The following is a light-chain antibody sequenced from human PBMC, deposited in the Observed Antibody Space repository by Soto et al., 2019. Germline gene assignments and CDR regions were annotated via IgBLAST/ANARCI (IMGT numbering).Light chain of an antibody. CDR2: SAS. CDR3: PQYAGSPRT. Sequence: EIVLTQSPGTLSLSPGERGTLSCRASQNLGTLYLAWFQQKSGQAPRLLIYSASRRATGIPDRFTGSGSGTDFTLTINRVEPEDFAVHFCPQYAGSPRTFGHGTQVDSK. CDR1: QNLGTLY. V-gene: IGKV3-20*01. J-gene: IGKJ1*01.